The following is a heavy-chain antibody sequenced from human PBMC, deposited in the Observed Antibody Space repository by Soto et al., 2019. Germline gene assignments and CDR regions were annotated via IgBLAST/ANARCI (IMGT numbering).Heavy chain of an antibody. Sequence: PSETLSLTCTVSGGSISIYYWSWIRHPPGKGLECIGYITYTGTTNYNPSLESRVSISADASKNQFSLKLTSVTAADTAVYYCARVLKIFDWLHGMDVWGLGTTVTVSS. CDR1: GGSISIYY. CDR2: ITYTGTT. CDR3: ARVLKIFDWLHGMDV. D-gene: IGHD3-9*01. V-gene: IGHV4-59*13. J-gene: IGHJ6*02.